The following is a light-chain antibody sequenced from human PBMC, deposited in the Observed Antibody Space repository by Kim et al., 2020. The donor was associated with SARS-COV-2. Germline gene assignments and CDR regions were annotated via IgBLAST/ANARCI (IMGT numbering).Light chain of an antibody. Sequence: QSITISLPGTGSCVGGSNSVSWYQQHPGKAPKLMIYDVSNRPSGVSNRFSGSKSGNTAALTISGLQAEDEADYYCSSYTSSSTLDVFGTGTKVTVL. V-gene: IGLV2-14*03. CDR1: GSCVGGSNS. CDR2: DVS. J-gene: IGLJ1*01. CDR3: SSYTSSSTLDV.